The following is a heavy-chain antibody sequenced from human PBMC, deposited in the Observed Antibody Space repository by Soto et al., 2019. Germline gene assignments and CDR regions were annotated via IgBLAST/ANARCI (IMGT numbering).Heavy chain of an antibody. V-gene: IGHV1-18*01. Sequence: QVQLVQSAAEVKKPGASVKVSCTASGHTLSRYGISWIRQAPGQGLEWLGWISGNNGNTNYAPKFRDRVTMTDDPSTSTVFLEVRSLRSDDTATYYCARKNWNMDYDFGMDVWGQGTTVIVS. CDR1: GHTLSRYG. CDR3: ARKNWNMDYDFGMDV. J-gene: IGHJ6*02. D-gene: IGHD1-1*01. CDR2: ISGNNGNT.